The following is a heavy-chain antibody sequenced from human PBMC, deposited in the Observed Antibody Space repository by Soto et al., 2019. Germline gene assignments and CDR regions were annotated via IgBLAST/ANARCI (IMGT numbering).Heavy chain of an antibody. CDR3: ARGLEYDFWSGGHDFDI. J-gene: IGHJ3*02. CDR2: ISAYNGNT. CDR1: GYTFTSYG. Sequence: SSVKVSCKASGYTFTSYGISWVRQAPGQGLEWMGWISAYNGNTNYAQKLQGRVTMTTDTSTSTAYMELRSLRSDDTAVYYCARGLEYDFWSGGHDFDIWGQGTMVTV. D-gene: IGHD3-3*01. V-gene: IGHV1-18*01.